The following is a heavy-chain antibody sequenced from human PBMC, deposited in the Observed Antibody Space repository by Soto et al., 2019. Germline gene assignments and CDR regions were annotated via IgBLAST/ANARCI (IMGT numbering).Heavy chain of an antibody. CDR3: VSQPLWARLFDS. J-gene: IGHJ4*02. CDR1: GFLFRNYE. Sequence: EVRLVESGGDLVKSGGSLRLSCVGSGFLFRNYEMNWVRQAPGKGLEWLAHISTTGGHVSESDSVKGRITISRDNTKPTLYLQMNSLRTEDTGVYYCVSQPLWARLFDSWGQGTLVYVSS. CDR2: ISTTGGHV. D-gene: IGHD6-25*01. V-gene: IGHV3-48*03.